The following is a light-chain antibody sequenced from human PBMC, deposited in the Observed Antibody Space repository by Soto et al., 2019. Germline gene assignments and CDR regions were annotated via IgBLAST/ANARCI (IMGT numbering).Light chain of an antibody. Sequence: EIVMTQSPATLSVSPGERATLSCRASQSVSSQLAWYQQKPGQAPRLLIYGASSRATGIPARFSGGGSGTDFTLTISSLQSEDFAVYYCQQYNSWPPGTFGQGTKVEIK. CDR1: QSVSSQ. CDR3: QQYNSWPPGT. J-gene: IGKJ2*02. V-gene: IGKV3-15*01. CDR2: GAS.